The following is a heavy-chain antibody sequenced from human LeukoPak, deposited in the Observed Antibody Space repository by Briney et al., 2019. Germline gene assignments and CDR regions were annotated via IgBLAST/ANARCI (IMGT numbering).Heavy chain of an antibody. D-gene: IGHD2-15*01. J-gene: IGHJ4*02. V-gene: IGHV3-23*01. Sequence: GGSLRLSCAASGFTFGSYAMSWVRQAPGKGLEWVSYISGRGGSTFYADSVKGRLTISRDNSKNTLFLQMNSLRAEDTAVYYCAKDWSGYCSGGSCYQFDYWGQGTLVTVSS. CDR3: AKDWSGYCSGGSCYQFDY. CDR2: ISGRGGST. CDR1: GFTFGSYA.